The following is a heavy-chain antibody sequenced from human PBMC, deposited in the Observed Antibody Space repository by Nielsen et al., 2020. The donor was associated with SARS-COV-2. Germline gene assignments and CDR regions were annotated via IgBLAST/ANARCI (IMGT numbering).Heavy chain of an antibody. CDR3: AREAVAVYYYGMDV. V-gene: IGHV3-21*01. Sequence: GESLKISCAASGFTFSSYSMNWVRQAPGKGLEWVSSISSSSSSYIYYADSVKGRFTISRDNAKNSLYLQMNSLRAEDTAVYYCAREAVAVYYYGMDVWGQGTTVTVSS. D-gene: IGHD2-15*01. CDR1: GFTFSSYS. CDR2: ISSSSSSYI. J-gene: IGHJ6*02.